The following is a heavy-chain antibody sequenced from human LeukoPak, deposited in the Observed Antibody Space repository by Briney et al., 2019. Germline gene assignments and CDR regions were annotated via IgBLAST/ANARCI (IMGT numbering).Heavy chain of an antibody. CDR2: IRQDGGEK. Sequence: AGSLRLSCAASGFTFSSYWMNWVRQAPGKGLEWVANIRQDGGEKYYVDSVKGRFTISRDNAKNSLYVQMNSLRAEDTAVYYCARGCRDAGNRYFEYWGQGILVTVSS. J-gene: IGHJ4*02. D-gene: IGHD1-26*01. V-gene: IGHV3-7*01. CDR1: GFTFSSYW. CDR3: ARGCRDAGNRYFEY.